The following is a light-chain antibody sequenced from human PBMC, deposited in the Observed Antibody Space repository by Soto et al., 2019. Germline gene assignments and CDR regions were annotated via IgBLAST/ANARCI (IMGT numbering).Light chain of an antibody. J-gene: IGKJ2*01. V-gene: IGKV2-30*01. CDR3: MQSTHWPPYT. CDR2: YVS. Sequence: EVVMTQSPLSLPVTLGQPASISCRSSQSLAYIDGNTYLTWFHQRPGQSPRRLIYYVSNRDSGVPDRFSGSGSGTDFTLKVSRVDAEDAGIYYCMQSTHWPPYTFGQGTKLEIK. CDR1: QSLAYIDGNTY.